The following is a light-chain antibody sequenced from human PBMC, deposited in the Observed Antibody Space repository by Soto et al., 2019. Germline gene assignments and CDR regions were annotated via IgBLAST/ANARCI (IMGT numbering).Light chain of an antibody. Sequence: QSALTQPPSASGSPGQSVTVSCTGTSNDVGGYNYVSWYQQYPGKAPKLMIYEVSKRPSGVPDRFSGSKSGNTASLTVSGLQGEDEADYYCSSYAGSKNFVVFGGGTKVTVL. CDR3: SSYAGSKNFVV. CDR1: SNDVGGYNY. V-gene: IGLV2-8*01. J-gene: IGLJ2*01. CDR2: EVS.